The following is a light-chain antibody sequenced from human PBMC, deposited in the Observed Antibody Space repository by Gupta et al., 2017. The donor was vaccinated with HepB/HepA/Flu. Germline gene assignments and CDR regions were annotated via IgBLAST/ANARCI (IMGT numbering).Light chain of an antibody. CDR3: GSWDISGSHPI. CDR2: GKN. CDR1: RLRNYY. Sequence: SSELTQDPTVSVALGQTVNITCQGDRLRNYYASWYQQKPGQAPLLVIYGKNNRPSGIPDRFSGSSSGNMASLTITGAQAEDEADYYCGSWDISGSHPIFGGGDKLTVL. V-gene: IGLV3-19*01. J-gene: IGLJ2*01.